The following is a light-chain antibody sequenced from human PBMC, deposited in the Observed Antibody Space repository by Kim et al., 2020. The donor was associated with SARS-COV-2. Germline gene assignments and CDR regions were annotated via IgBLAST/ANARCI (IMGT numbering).Light chain of an antibody. CDR2: YDS. Sequence: SYELTQPPSVSVAPGKTARITCGGNNIGSKSVHWYQQKPGQAPVLVIYYDSDRPSGIPERFSGSNSGNTATLTISRVEAGDEADYYCQVWDSSREVFGTGTQLTVL. CDR1: NIGSKS. CDR3: QVWDSSREV. J-gene: IGLJ1*01. V-gene: IGLV3-21*04.